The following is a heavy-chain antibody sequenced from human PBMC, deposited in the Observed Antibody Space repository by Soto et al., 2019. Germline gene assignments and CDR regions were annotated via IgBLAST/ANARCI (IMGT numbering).Heavy chain of an antibody. V-gene: IGHV3-74*01. J-gene: IGHJ4*02. CDR3: ARVYFGSGSCYTPVDS. D-gene: IGHD3-10*01. CDR2: IKSDGSAK. CDR1: GFTFTNYW. Sequence: GGSLRLSCAASGFTFTNYWMTWVRQAPGKGLVWVSHIKSDGSAKSYADSVKGRFTISRDNAKNTLYLQVDSLRAEDTAVFYCARVYFGSGSCYTPVDSWGKGTQVTVSS.